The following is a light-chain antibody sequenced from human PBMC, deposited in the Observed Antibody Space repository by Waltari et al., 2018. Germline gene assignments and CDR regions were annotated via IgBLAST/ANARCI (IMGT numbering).Light chain of an antibody. CDR2: YDS. Sequence: SYVLTPPPSVSVAPGKTARITCGGTNIGTKSVHWYQQKPGQPPVLVIYYDSDRPSWIPERFSGSNSGNTATLTISRVEAGDEADYYCQVWDSSSDHVVFGGGTKLTVL. CDR3: QVWDSSSDHVV. CDR1: NIGTKS. J-gene: IGLJ2*01. V-gene: IGLV3-21*04.